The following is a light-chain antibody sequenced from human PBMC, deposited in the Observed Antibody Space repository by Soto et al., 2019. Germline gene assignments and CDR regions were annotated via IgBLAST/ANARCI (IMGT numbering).Light chain of an antibody. CDR2: AAS. J-gene: IGKJ4*01. CDR3: QKCKIAPFT. Sequence: DIQMTQSPSSLSAFVGDTVTITCRASQDISNFLAWYQQKPRKVPKLLIYAASTLQSGVPSRFSGSGSGADFTLTISSLQPEDVATYYCQKCKIAPFTFGGGTKVEMK. V-gene: IGKV1-27*01. CDR1: QDISNF.